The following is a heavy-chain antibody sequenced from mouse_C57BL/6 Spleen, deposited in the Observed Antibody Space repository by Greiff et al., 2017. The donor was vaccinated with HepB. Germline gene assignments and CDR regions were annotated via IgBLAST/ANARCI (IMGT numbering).Heavy chain of an antibody. Sequence: QVQLQQPGAELVRPGTSVKLSCKASGYTFTSYWMHWVKQRPGQGLEWIGVIDPSDSYTNYNQKFKGKATLTVDTSSSPAYMQLSSLTSEDSADYYCARETTVVEGGHFDVWGTGTTVTVSS. CDR1: GYTFTSYW. CDR2: IDPSDSYT. V-gene: IGHV1-59*01. D-gene: IGHD1-1*01. J-gene: IGHJ1*03. CDR3: ARETTVVEGGHFDV.